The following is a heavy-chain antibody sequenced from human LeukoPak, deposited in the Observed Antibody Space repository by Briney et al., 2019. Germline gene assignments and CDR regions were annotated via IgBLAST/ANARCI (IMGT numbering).Heavy chain of an antibody. CDR1: GGSISSSTNY. V-gene: IGHV4-39*01. CDR3: ARHHFYYDSSGFVSYYMDV. Sequence: PSETLSLTCTVSGGSISSSTNYWGWIRQPPGKGLEWIGSNYYSGSTYYNPSLKSRVAISADTSKNQFSLKLSSVTAADTAVYYCARHHFYYDSSGFVSYYMDVWGKGTTVTVSS. CDR2: NYYSGST. D-gene: IGHD3-22*01. J-gene: IGHJ6*03.